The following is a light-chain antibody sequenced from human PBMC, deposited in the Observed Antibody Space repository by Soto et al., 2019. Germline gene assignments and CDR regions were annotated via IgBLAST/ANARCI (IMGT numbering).Light chain of an antibody. Sequence: DIVMTQSPDSLAVSLGERATIRCKSSQSILFTSDNKNYLAWYQQKSGQPPRLLIYWASTRESGVPDRFSGRGSGTDFSLTIISLDAEDVAVYYCQQHYTTPRTFGQGTKVEIK. V-gene: IGKV4-1*01. J-gene: IGKJ1*01. CDR1: QSILFTSDNKNY. CDR2: WAS. CDR3: QQHYTTPRT.